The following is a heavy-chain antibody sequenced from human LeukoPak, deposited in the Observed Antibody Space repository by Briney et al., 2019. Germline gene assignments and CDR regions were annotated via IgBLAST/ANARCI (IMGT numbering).Heavy chain of an antibody. D-gene: IGHD2/OR15-2a*01. CDR3: ARDTLLED. CDR1: GFTFSNAW. V-gene: IGHV3-7*01. Sequence: GGSLRLSCAASGFTFSNAWMSWVRQAPGKGLEWVANIKQDGSEKYYVDSVKGRFTISRDNAKNSLYLQMSSLRAEDTAVYYCARDTLLEDWGQGTLVTVSS. CDR2: IKQDGSEK. J-gene: IGHJ4*02.